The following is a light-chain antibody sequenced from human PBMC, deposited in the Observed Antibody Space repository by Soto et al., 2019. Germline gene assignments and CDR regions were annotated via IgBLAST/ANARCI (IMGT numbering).Light chain of an antibody. J-gene: IGKJ1*01. V-gene: IGKV3-20*01. CDR1: QSLSSGY. CDR2: AAS. Sequence: EIVLTQSPGTLSLSPGERATLSCRASQSLSSGYLAWYQQKPGQAPRILIYAASSRATGIPDRFSGSGSGTDFTLTISRLEPEDFAGYYCHQYDTSPRTFGQGTKVEI. CDR3: HQYDTSPRT.